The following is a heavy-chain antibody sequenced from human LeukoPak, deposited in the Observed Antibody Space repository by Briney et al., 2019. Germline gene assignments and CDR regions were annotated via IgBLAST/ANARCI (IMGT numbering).Heavy chain of an antibody. D-gene: IGHD2-2*01. J-gene: IGHJ5*02. CDR1: GFTFSSYG. V-gene: IGHV3-30*02. CDR3: AKGVVPAAMGWFDP. Sequence: PGGSLRLSCAASGFTFSSYGMHWVRQAPGKGLEWVAFIRYDGSNKYYADSVKGRFTISRDNSKNTLYLQMNSLRAEDTAVYYCAKGVVPAAMGWFDPWGQGTLVTVSS. CDR2: IRYDGSNK.